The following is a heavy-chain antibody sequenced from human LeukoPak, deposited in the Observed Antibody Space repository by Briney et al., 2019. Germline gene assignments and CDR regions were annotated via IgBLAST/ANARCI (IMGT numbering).Heavy chain of an antibody. J-gene: IGHJ4*02. CDR2: ISYDGSTK. CDR3: AKSYSSSSFDY. Sequence: GGSLRLSWAASGFTVSSYGMHWVRQAPGKGLEWVAVISYDGSTKYSADSVQGRFTISRDNSKNTLYLQMNSLRAEATAVYYCAKSYSSSSFDYWGQGTLVTVSS. V-gene: IGHV3-30*18. D-gene: IGHD6-6*01. CDR1: GFTVSSYG.